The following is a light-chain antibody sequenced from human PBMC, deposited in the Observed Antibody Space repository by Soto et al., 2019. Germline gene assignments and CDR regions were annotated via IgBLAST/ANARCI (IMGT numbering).Light chain of an antibody. Sequence: DIVMTQSPDSLAVSLGETATINCKSSQSLLYSSNNRNYLVWYQHKPGHPPKLLIYWASTRDLGGPDRFSGSGSGTDFTLTISSLQAEDVAVYYCQQYYSTPITFGQGTRVEIK. J-gene: IGKJ5*01. V-gene: IGKV4-1*01. CDR1: QSLLYSSNNRNY. CDR2: WAS. CDR3: QQYYSTPIT.